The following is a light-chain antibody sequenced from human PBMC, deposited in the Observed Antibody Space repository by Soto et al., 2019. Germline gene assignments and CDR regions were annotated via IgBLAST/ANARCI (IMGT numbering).Light chain of an antibody. CDR2: AAS. J-gene: IGKJ1*01. Sequence: IQMIYSTSTLSESAGHRVTITCRASQGISTYLNWYQQKPGKAPKLLIHAASSLQSGVPSTFSGSGSGTDFALTISSLQPEDFATYYCHQTAATPWTFAQGTKVDI. CDR1: QGISTY. CDR3: HQTAATPWT. V-gene: IGKV1-39*01.